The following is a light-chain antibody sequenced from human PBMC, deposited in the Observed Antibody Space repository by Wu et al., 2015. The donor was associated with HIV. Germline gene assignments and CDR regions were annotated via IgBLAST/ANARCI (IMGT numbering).Light chain of an antibody. Sequence: GRATLSCRASQSVSSYLAWYQHKPGQTPRLLIYDASNRATGIPARFSGSGSGTDFTLSISSLEPDDSAVYYCQQRSRCPLTFGGGTKVEIK. CDR2: DAS. CDR1: QSVSSY. CDR3: QQRSRCPLT. J-gene: IGKJ4*01. V-gene: IGKV3-11*01.